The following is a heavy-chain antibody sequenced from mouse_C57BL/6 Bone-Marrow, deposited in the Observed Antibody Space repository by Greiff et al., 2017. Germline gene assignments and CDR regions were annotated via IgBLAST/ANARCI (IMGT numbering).Heavy chain of an antibody. D-gene: IGHD3-3*01. CDR3: ARCPGTNY. Sequence: QVQLQQPGAELVRPGSSVKLSCKASGYTFTSYWMAWVKQRPGQGLEWIGNIYPSDSETHYNQKFKDKATLTVDKSSSTAYRQLSSLTSEDSAVYYCARCPGTNYWGQGTTLTVSS. CDR2: IYPSDSET. V-gene: IGHV1-61*01. J-gene: IGHJ2*01. CDR1: GYTFTSYW.